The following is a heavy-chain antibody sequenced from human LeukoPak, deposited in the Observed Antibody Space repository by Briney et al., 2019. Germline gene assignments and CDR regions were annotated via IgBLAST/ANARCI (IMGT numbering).Heavy chain of an antibody. Sequence: SETLSLTCTVSGGSTSSSRYYWGWIRQPPGKGLEWIGNIYYSGSTYYNPSLKSRVTISLDTSKNQFSLKLSSVTAADTAVYYCARRDIAARLNWFDPWGQGTLVTVSS. D-gene: IGHD6-6*01. CDR3: ARRDIAARLNWFDP. V-gene: IGHV4-39*01. J-gene: IGHJ5*02. CDR2: IYYSGST. CDR1: GGSTSSSRYY.